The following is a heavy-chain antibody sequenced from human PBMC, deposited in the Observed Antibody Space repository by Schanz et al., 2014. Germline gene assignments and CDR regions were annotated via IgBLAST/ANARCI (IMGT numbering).Heavy chain of an antibody. CDR3: ARDRRNADLDY. CDR1: GFTFSSYS. Sequence: EVQLVESGGGLVQPGGSLRLSCTASGFTFSSYSMNWVRQAPGKGLEWVSAISASGGTIYYADSVKGRFTISRDNAKNSLYLEMNSLRAEDTALYYCARDRRNADLDYWGQGTLVTVSS. CDR2: ISASGGTI. D-gene: IGHD1-1*01. J-gene: IGHJ4*02. V-gene: IGHV3-48*01.